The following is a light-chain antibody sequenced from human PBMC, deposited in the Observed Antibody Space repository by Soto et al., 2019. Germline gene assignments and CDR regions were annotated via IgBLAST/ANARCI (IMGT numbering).Light chain of an antibody. J-gene: IGKJ2*01. V-gene: IGKV1-5*01. CDR2: DVS. CDR1: QSISNW. Sequence: EIKMTQYPSTLSASVGDGDTVACRASQSISNWLAWYQQKPGKAPTLLIYDVSRLESGVPSRFSGSGSGTEFTLTINRLQRDDFAPYYWEQYDTYDTFGQGTKVDIK. CDR3: EQYDTYDT.